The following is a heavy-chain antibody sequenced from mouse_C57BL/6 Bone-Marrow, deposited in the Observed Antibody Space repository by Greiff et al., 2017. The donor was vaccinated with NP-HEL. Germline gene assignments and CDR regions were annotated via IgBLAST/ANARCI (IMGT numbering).Heavy chain of an antibody. CDR3: ARSGYYDYDGGYAMDY. Sequence: VQLQQPGAELVKPGASVKLSCKASGYTFTSYWMHWVKQRPGQGLEWIGMIHPNSGSTNYNEKFKSKATLTVDKSSSTAYMQLSSLTSEDSAVYYCARSGYYDYDGGYAMDYWGQGTSVTVSS. V-gene: IGHV1-64*01. CDR1: GYTFTSYW. D-gene: IGHD2-4*01. CDR2: IHPNSGST. J-gene: IGHJ4*01.